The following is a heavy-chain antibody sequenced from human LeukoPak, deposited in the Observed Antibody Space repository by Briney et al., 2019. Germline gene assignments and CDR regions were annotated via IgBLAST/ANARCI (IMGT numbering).Heavy chain of an antibody. Sequence: GGSLRLSCAASGFTFSSYAMSWVRQAPGKGLEWVSAISGSGGSTYYADSVKGRFTISRDNSKNTLYLQMNSLRAEDTAVYYCAKANRGYSYGPTYYFDYWGQGTLVTVSS. D-gene: IGHD5-18*01. CDR2: ISGSGGST. CDR1: GFTFSSYA. J-gene: IGHJ4*02. CDR3: AKANRGYSYGPTYYFDY. V-gene: IGHV3-23*01.